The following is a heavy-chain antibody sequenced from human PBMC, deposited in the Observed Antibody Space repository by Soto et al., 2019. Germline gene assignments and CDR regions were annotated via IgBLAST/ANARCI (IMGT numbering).Heavy chain of an antibody. CDR2: ISAYNGNT. CDR1: GYTFTSYG. J-gene: IGHJ4*02. Sequence: ASVKVSCKASGYTFTSYGISWVRQAPGQGLEWTGWISAYNGNTKFAQIVQGRVTMTTDTATRTAYMELKSLRSDDTAVYYCARAWYCSGGTCYFDSWGQGTLVTVSS. D-gene: IGHD2-15*01. V-gene: IGHV1-18*01. CDR3: ARAWYCSGGTCYFDS.